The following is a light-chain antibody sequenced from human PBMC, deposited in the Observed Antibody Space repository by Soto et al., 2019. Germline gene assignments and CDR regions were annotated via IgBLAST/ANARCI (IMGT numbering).Light chain of an antibody. CDR1: QSVSSSY. CDR3: QQYCSSPQT. V-gene: IGKV3-20*01. J-gene: IGKJ5*01. Sequence: EIVLTQSPGTLSLSPGERATLSCRASQSVSSSYLAWYQQKPGQAPRLLIYGASSRATGIPDRFSGSGSGTDFTLTISRLEPEDFAVYYGQQYCSSPQTFGQGTRLEIK. CDR2: GAS.